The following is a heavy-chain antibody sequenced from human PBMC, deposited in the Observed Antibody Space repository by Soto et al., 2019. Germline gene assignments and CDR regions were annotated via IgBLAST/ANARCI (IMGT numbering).Heavy chain of an antibody. J-gene: IGHJ4*02. V-gene: IGHV4-30-2*02. CDR2: IYHSGST. Sequence: SETLSLTCAVSGGSISSGGYSWSWIRQPPGKGLEWIGYIYHSGSTNYNPSLKSRVTISVDTSKNQFSLKLSSVTAADTAVYYCARRRDGYNFDYWGQGTLVTVSS. D-gene: IGHD5-12*01. CDR1: GGSISSGGYS. CDR3: ARRRDGYNFDY.